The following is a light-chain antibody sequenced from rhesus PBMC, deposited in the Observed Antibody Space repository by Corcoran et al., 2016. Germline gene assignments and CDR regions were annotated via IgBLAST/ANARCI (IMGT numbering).Light chain of an antibody. CDR3: SSYATFNTFP. CDR2: EVI. V-gene: IGLV2-13*03. Sequence: QAAPTQSPAVSGSPGQSVTISCIGTSSDIGGSNRVSWYQLHPGKAPKVLIYEVIKRPSGVSDRFSGSKTGNTASLTISGLQFEDEADSYGSSYATFNTFPFGSGTRLTVL. J-gene: IGLJ1*01. CDR1: SSDIGGSNR.